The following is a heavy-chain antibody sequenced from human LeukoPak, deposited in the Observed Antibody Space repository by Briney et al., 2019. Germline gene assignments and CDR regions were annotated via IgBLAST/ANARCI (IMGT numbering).Heavy chain of an antibody. J-gene: IGHJ6*02. V-gene: IGHV4-59*01. CDR3: ARDRLDWMDYGMDV. Sequence: SETLSLTCTVSGGSISSYYWSWIRQPPGKGLEWIGYIYYSGSTNYNPSLKSRVTISVDTSKNQFSLKLSSVTAADTVVYYCARDRLDWMDYGMDVWGQGTTVTVSS. CDR1: GGSISSYY. D-gene: IGHD1-1*01. CDR2: IYYSGST.